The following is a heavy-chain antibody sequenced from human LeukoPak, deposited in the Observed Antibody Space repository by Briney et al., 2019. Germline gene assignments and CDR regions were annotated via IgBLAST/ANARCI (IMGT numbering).Heavy chain of an antibody. J-gene: IGHJ3*02. CDR2: ISWNSGSI. V-gene: IGHV3-9*01. CDR3: ASYGHLNAFDI. CDR1: GFTFDDYA. Sequence: GGSLRLSCAASGFTFDDYAMHWVRQAPGKGLEWVSGISWNSGSIGYADSVKGRFTISRDNAKNSLYLQMNSLRAEDTALYYCASYGHLNAFDIWGQGTMVTVSS. D-gene: IGHD5-18*01.